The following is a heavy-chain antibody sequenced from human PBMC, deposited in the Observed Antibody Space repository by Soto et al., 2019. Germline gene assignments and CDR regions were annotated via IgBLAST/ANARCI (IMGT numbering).Heavy chain of an antibody. Sequence: EVQLLESGGGLVQPGGSLRLSCAASGFTFSSYAMTWVRQAPGKGREWVSAIRGSGGSTYYADSVKGRFTISRDNSKNTLYLQMNSLRAEDTAVYYCAKRTFIAVAGTLDYWGQGTLVTVSS. V-gene: IGHV3-23*01. CDR3: AKRTFIAVAGTLDY. D-gene: IGHD6-19*01. CDR1: GFTFSSYA. CDR2: IRGSGGST. J-gene: IGHJ4*02.